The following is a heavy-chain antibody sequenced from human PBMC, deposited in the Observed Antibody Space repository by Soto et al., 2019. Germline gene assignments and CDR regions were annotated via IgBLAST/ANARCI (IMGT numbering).Heavy chain of an antibody. CDR3: AKSHPITVISLDS. CDR2: ISYDGSDK. D-gene: IGHD6-19*01. Sequence: QVQLEESGGGVVQPGKSLRLSCSASGFTFSDYGMHWVRQAPGKGLEWVAVISYDGSDKYIADSVRGRFAPSRENSKNTLYLQMNSLRGEDTAIYYCAKSHPITVISLDSWGQGTLVTVSS. CDR1: GFTFSDYG. J-gene: IGHJ4*02. V-gene: IGHV3-30*18.